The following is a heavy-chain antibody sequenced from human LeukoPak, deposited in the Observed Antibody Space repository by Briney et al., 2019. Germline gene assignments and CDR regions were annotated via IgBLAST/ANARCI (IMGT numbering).Heavy chain of an antibody. V-gene: IGHV3-30-3*01. D-gene: IGHD5-12*01. Sequence: GGSLRLSCAASGFTFSSYTFHCVRQAPAKGLQWVAVQDGNNKYYTDSVKGRFTISRDNSKNTLYLQMNSLRAEDTAVYYCARDDRGYSGYHFDHWGQGTLVTVSS. J-gene: IGHJ4*02. CDR2: QDGNNK. CDR3: ARDDRGYSGYHFDH. CDR1: GFTFSSYT.